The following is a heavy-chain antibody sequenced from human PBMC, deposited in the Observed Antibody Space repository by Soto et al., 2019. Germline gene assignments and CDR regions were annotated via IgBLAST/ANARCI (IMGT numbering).Heavy chain of an antibody. CDR3: ARSRLWEQHFDV. V-gene: IGHV4-31*03. Sequence: LSLTCTVSGGSITSEGYYWSWIRQLPGKGLEWIGYIYYSGSIFYNPFLKSRASISAHSSKKQFSLKLTSVTAADTAVYYCARSRLWEQHFDVWGQGTTVTVSS. CDR2: IYYSGSI. CDR1: GGSITSEGYY. J-gene: IGHJ6*02. D-gene: IGHD1-26*01.